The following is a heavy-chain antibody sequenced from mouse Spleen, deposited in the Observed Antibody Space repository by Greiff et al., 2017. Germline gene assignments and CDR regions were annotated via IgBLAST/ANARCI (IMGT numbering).Heavy chain of an antibody. CDR2: IWSGRST. D-gene: IGHD2-1*01. J-gene: IGHJ4*01. CDR1: GFSLTSYG. CDR3: ARNGEPLYGNYVDAMDY. Sequence: QVQLKESGPGLVQPSQSLSITCTVSGFSLTSYGVHWVRQSPGKGLEWLGVIWSGRSTDYNAAFISRLSISKDNSKSQVFFKMNSLQANDTAIYYCARNGEPLYGNYVDAMDYWGQGTSVTVSS. V-gene: IGHV2-2*02.